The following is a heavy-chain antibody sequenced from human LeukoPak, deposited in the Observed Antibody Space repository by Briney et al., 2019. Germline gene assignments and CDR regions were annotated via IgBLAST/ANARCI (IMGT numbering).Heavy chain of an antibody. CDR1: GFTFRSYA. Sequence: GGSLRLSCAASGFTFRSYAMHWVRQAPGKGLEWVAVISYDGSNKYYADSVKRRFTISRDNSKNTLYLQMNSLRAEDTAVYYCARDSYGLDYWGQGTLVTVSS. J-gene: IGHJ4*02. V-gene: IGHV3-30-3*01. CDR3: ARDSYGLDY. D-gene: IGHD5-18*01. CDR2: ISYDGSNK.